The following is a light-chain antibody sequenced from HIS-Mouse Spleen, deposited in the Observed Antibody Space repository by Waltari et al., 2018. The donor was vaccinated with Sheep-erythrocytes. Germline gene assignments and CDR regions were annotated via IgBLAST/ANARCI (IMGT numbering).Light chain of an antibody. CDR1: SSDVGSYNL. V-gene: IGLV2-23*03. Sequence: QSALTQPASVSGSPGQSITISCTGTSSDVGSYNLFLLYQQHPGKAPKLMIYEGSKRPSGVSNRFSGSKSGNTASLTISGLQAEDEADYYCCSYAGSSTFHVVFGGGTKLTVL. CDR3: CSYAGSSTFHVV. CDR2: EGS. J-gene: IGLJ2*01.